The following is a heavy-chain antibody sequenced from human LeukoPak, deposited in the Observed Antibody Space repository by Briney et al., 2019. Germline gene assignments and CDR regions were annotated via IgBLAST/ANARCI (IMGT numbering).Heavy chain of an antibody. CDR1: GFTFGSYA. CDR2: ISGSGGST. J-gene: IGHJ4*02. D-gene: IGHD2-2*01. CDR3: VVVVPAAHSFDY. V-gene: IGHV3-23*01. Sequence: PGGSLRLSCAASGFTFGSYAMSWVRQAPGKGLEWVSAISGSGGSTYYADSVKGRFTISRDNSKNTLYLQMNSLRAEDTAVYYCVVVVPAAHSFDYWGQGTLVTVSS.